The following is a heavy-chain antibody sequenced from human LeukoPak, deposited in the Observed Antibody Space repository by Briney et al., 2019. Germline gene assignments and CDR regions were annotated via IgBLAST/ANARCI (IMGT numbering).Heavy chain of an antibody. J-gene: IGHJ4*02. CDR2: ISSSSSYI. D-gene: IGHD3-22*01. CDR3: AREEYYYDSSAPGDY. CDR1: GFTFSSYS. V-gene: IGHV3-21*01. Sequence: GGSLRLSCAASGFTFSSYSMNWVRQAPGKGLEWVSSISSSSSYIYYADSVKGRFTISRDNAKNSLYLQMNSLRAEDTAVYYCAREEYYYDSSAPGDYWGQGTLVTVSS.